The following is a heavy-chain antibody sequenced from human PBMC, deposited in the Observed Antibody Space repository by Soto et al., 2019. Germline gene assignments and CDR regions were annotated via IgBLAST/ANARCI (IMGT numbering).Heavy chain of an antibody. D-gene: IGHD2-2*01. V-gene: IGHV3-30-3*01. J-gene: IGHJ6*02. Sequence: QVQLVESGGGVVQPGRSLRLSCAASGFTFSSYAMHWVRQAPGKGLEWVAVISYDGSNKYYADSVKGRFTISRDNSKNTLYLQMNSLRAEDTAVYYCAREDDCSSTSCRLPYYYGMDVWGQGTTVTVSS. CDR2: ISYDGSNK. CDR3: AREDDCSSTSCRLPYYYGMDV. CDR1: GFTFSSYA.